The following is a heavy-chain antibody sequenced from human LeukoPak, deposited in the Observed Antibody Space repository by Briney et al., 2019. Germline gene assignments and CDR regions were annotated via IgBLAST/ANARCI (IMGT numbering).Heavy chain of an antibody. CDR3: TTVPTSDKDI. Sequence: GGSLRLSCAASGFIFSNYWMSWVRPAPGEGLEWVGRIKSKTDGGTTDYAAAVKGRFTISRDDSKNTLYLQMNSLKTEDTAVYYCTTVPTSDKDIGGQGTMVTVSS. V-gene: IGHV3-15*01. J-gene: IGHJ3*02. CDR2: IKSKTDGGTT. CDR1: GFIFSNYW.